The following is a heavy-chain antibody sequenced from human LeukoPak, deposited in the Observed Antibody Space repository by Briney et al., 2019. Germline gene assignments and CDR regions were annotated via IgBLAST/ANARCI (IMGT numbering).Heavy chain of an antibody. D-gene: IGHD6-13*01. CDR1: GFTFSSYG. Sequence: GGSLRLSCAASGFTFSSYGMSWVRQAPGKGLEWVSAISGSGGSTYYADSVKGRFTISRDNAKNSLYLQMNSLRAEDTAVYYCARIAREAGGYYYLDVWGKGTTVTISS. V-gene: IGHV3-23*01. CDR3: ARIAREAGGYYYLDV. J-gene: IGHJ6*03. CDR2: ISGSGGST.